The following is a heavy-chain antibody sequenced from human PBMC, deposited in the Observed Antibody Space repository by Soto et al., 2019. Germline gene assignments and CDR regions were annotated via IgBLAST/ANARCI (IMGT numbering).Heavy chain of an antibody. CDR2: IYYSGST. D-gene: IGHD3-22*01. V-gene: IGHV4-31*03. Sequence: QVQLQESGPGLVKPSQTLSLTCTVSGGSISSGGYYWSWIRQHPGKGLEWIGYIYYSGSTYYNPSLKSRXXMXVXRSKNQFSLKLSSVTAADTAVYYCARDHDRGGVFDYWGQGTLVTVSS. CDR3: ARDHDRGGVFDY. J-gene: IGHJ4*02. CDR1: GGSISSGGYY.